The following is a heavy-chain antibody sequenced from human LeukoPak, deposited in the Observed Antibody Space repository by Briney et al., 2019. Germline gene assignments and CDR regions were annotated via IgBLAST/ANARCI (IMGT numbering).Heavy chain of an antibody. J-gene: IGHJ4*02. CDR2: IGVTGSPT. CDR3: ARTISFDFWTDSAPDF. V-gene: IGHV3-48*01. Sequence: GGSLRLSCAASGFSLSHYSVTWVRQASGKGLEWVSYIGVTGSPTYYADSVKARFTISRDDAKESLYLQMNSLRAEDTAVYYCARTISFDFWTDSAPDFWGQGTLVTVSS. CDR1: GFSLSHYS. D-gene: IGHD3/OR15-3a*01.